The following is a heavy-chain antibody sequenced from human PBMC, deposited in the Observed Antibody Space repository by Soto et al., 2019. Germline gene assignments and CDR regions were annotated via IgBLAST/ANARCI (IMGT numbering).Heavy chain of an antibody. CDR2: IYPGDSDT. J-gene: IGHJ3*02. D-gene: IGHD3-22*01. Sequence: ESLNISCKGSGYTFTDYWIGWVRQLPGKGLEWMGIIYPGDSDTRYSPSFQGHVTITVDKSTSTAYLQWNTLKASDTAMYYCARHHYYYSSGYYYNCDFDISGQATLVTVS. V-gene: IGHV5-51*01. CDR3: ARHHYYYSSGYYYNCDFDI. CDR1: GYTFTDYW.